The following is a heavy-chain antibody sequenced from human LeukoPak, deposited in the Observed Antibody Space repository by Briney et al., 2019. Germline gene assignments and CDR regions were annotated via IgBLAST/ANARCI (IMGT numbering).Heavy chain of an antibody. Sequence: ASVKVSCKASGYTFTSYNIHWVRQAPGQGLEWMGIINPTGGSTGYAQKFQARVTMTRDTSTTTVYMEMSSLRSEDTAVYYCARDIAGGWNYFDYWGQGTLVTVSS. J-gene: IGHJ4*02. CDR1: GYTFTSYN. D-gene: IGHD1-14*01. CDR3: ARDIAGGWNYFDY. V-gene: IGHV1-46*01. CDR2: INPTGGST.